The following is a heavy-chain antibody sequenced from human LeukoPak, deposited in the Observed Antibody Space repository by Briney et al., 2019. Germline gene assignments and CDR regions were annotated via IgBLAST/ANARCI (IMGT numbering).Heavy chain of an antibody. D-gene: IGHD2-21*02. CDR2: IYYSGST. V-gene: IGHV4-59*01. CDR1: GGSISSYY. CDR3: ARVRLKVVTAILIEAFDY. J-gene: IGHJ4*02. Sequence: SETLSLTCTVSGGSISSYYWSWIRQPPGKGLEWIGYIYYSGSTNYNPSLKSRVTISVDTSKNQFSLKLSSVTAADTAVYYCARVRLKVVTAILIEAFDYWGQGTLVTVSS.